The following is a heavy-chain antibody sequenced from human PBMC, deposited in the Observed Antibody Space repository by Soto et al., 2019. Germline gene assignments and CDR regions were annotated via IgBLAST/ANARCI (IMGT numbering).Heavy chain of an antibody. V-gene: IGHV3-23*01. D-gene: IGHD3-10*01. Sequence: EVQLLQSGGGLVQPGGSLRLSCAASGFAFGNYPMAWVRQTPGKGLEWISTISGTGGITDYEDSVKGRFTVSIDYSKDTVHLQMNSLRAEDTDVYYCAKDRTMARGVRAFDIWGQGTMVNISS. CDR2: ISGTGGIT. CDR3: AKDRTMARGVRAFDI. CDR1: GFAFGNYP. J-gene: IGHJ3*02.